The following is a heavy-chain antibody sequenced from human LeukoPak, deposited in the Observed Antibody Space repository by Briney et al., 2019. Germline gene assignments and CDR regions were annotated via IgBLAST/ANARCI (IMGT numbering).Heavy chain of an antibody. Sequence: GSLRLSCAASGFTVSSNYMSWVRQAPGKGLEWVGRIKSKTDGGTTDYAAPVKGRFTISRDDSKNTLYLQMNSLKTEDTAVYYCTAGPSKRAYYYYYMDVWGKGTTVTVSS. J-gene: IGHJ6*03. CDR1: GFTVSSNY. CDR3: TAGPSKRAYYYYYMDV. V-gene: IGHV3-15*01. CDR2: IKSKTDGGTT.